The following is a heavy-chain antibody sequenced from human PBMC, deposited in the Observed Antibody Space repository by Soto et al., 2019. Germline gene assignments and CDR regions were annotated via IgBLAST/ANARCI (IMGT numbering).Heavy chain of an antibody. CDR2: IYYSGST. V-gene: IGHV4-31*01. J-gene: IGHJ1*01. CDR3: ARGVLH. CDR1: GGSISSGGYY. Sequence: QVQLQESGPGLVKPSQTLSLTCTVSGGSISSGGYYWSWIRQHPGKGLEWIGYIYYSGSTSYNPXLXRXGTISVDTSKNQFSLNLSAVTAADTAVYYCARGVLHWGQGTLVTVSS.